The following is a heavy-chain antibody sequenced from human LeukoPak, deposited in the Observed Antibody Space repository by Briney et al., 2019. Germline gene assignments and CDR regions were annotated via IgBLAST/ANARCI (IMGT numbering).Heavy chain of an antibody. CDR3: ARDISTS. CDR2: INHSGST. D-gene: IGHD2/OR15-2a*01. Sequence: SETLSLTCAVYGGSFSGYYWSWIRQPPGKGLEWIGEINHSGSTNYNPSLKSRVTISVDTSKNQFSLKLSSVTAADTAVYYCARDISTSWGQGTLVTVSS. CDR1: GGSFSGYY. V-gene: IGHV4-34*01. J-gene: IGHJ5*02.